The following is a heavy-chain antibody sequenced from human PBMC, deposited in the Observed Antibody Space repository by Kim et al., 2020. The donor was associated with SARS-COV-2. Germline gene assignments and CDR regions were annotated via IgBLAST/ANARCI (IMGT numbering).Heavy chain of an antibody. Sequence: GGSLRLSCAASGFTFSSYWMHWVRQVPGKGLEWVSRINSDGSSTSYADSVKGRFTISRDNAKNTLYLQMNRMRAEDTAVYYCARDHDYVWGSYSPDYWGQGTLVTVSS. V-gene: IGHV3-74*01. D-gene: IGHD3-16*01. CDR3: ARDHDYVWGSYSPDY. CDR2: INSDGSST. J-gene: IGHJ4*02. CDR1: GFTFSSYW.